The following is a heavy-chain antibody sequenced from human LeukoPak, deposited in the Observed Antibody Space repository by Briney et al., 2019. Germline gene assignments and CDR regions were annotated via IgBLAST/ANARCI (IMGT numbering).Heavy chain of an antibody. J-gene: IGHJ4*02. D-gene: IGHD3-16*02. CDR1: GGTFSSYA. Sequence: GASVKVSCKASGGTFSSYAMSWVRQAPGKGLEWVSAISGSGGSTYYADSVKGRFTISRDNSKNTLYLQMNSLRAEDTAVYYCAKLPALPDYWGQGTLVTVSS. V-gene: IGHV3-23*01. CDR2: ISGSGGST. CDR3: AKLPALPDY.